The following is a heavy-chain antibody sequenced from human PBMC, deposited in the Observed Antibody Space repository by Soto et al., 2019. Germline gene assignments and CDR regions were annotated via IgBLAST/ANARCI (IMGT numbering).Heavy chain of an antibody. J-gene: IGHJ4*02. Sequence: ASVKVSCKVSGYTLTELSMHWVRQAPGKGLEWMGVFDPEDGETIYAQKFQGRVTMTEDTSTDTAYMERSSLRSEDTAVYYCATCIGSGGSCYSMGLCFHXWGQGTLVTVSX. CDR1: GYTLTELS. D-gene: IGHD2-15*01. CDR3: ATCIGSGGSCYSMGLCFHX. V-gene: IGHV1-24*01. CDR2: FDPEDGET.